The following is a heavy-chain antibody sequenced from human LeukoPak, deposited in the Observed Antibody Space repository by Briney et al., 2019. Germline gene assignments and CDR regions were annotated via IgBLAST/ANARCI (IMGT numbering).Heavy chain of an antibody. D-gene: IGHD6-13*01. CDR3: AREDSSSWCFFDN. V-gene: IGHV3-74*01. Sequence: GGSLRLSCAASGFTFSSYWMHWVRQAPGKGLVWVSRINSDGIRTNYADSVKGRFTISRDNAKNTLYLQMNSLRAEDTAVYYCAREDSSSWCFFDNWGQGTLVTVSP. CDR2: INSDGIRT. CDR1: GFTFSSYW. J-gene: IGHJ4*02.